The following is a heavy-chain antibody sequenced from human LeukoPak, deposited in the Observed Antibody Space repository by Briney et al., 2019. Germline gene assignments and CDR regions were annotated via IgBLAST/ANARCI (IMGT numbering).Heavy chain of an antibody. CDR2: ISYDGSNK. Sequence: GGSLRLSCAASGFTFSSYAMHWVRQAPGKGLEWVAVISYDGSNKYYADSVKGQFTISRDNSKNTLYLQMNSLRAEDTAVYYCARDVYGDYFDYWGQGTLVTVSS. D-gene: IGHD4-17*01. J-gene: IGHJ4*02. CDR1: GFTFSSYA. V-gene: IGHV3-30*01. CDR3: ARDVYGDYFDY.